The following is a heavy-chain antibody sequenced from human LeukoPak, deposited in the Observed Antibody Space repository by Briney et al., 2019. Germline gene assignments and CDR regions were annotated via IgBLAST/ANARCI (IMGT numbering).Heavy chain of an antibody. CDR3: ATDNSYGSGSYYT. J-gene: IGHJ4*02. V-gene: IGHV4-59*01. Sequence: SETLSLTCTVSGASIRSSYWSWIRQPPGKGLEWIGYIYYSGNTNYNPSLKSRVTISVDTSKNQFSLKLSSVTAADTAVYYCATDNSYGSGSYYTWGQGTLVTVSS. D-gene: IGHD3-10*01. CDR1: GASIRSSY. CDR2: IYYSGNT.